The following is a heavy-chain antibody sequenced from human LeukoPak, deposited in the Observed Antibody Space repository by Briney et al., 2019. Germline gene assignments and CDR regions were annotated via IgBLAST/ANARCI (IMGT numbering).Heavy chain of an antibody. D-gene: IGHD3-10*01. J-gene: IGHJ4*02. CDR3: AKEGESFYFDQ. CDR2: INYNGVST. CDR1: GFTFDQSG. V-gene: IGHV3-20*04. Sequence: RPGGSLRLSCAASGFTFDQSGMSWVRQAPGKGLEWVSTINYNGVSTGYADSVKGRFTISRDNAKNSLYLQMNSLRAEDTALYYCAKEGESFYFDQWGQGTLVTVSS.